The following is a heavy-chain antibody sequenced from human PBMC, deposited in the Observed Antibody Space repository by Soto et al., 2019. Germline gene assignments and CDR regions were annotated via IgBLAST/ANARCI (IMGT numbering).Heavy chain of an antibody. CDR3: ARDRGDLTGTTSRWFDP. CDR1: GYTFTSYY. J-gene: IGHJ5*02. D-gene: IGHD1-20*01. V-gene: IGHV1-46*01. Sequence: GASVKVSCKASGYTFTSYYMHWVRQAPGQGLEWMGIINPSGGSTSYAQKFQGRVTMTRDTSTSTVYMELSSLRSEDTAVYYCARDRGDLTGTTSRWFDPWGQGTLVTVSS. CDR2: INPSGGST.